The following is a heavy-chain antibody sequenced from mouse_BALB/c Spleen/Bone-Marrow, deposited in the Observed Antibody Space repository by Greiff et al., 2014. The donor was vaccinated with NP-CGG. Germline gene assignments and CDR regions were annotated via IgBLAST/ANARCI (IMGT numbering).Heavy chain of an antibody. V-gene: IGHV14-3*02. CDR3: AAYYYVSSYGFAY. Sequence: VQLKESGAELVKPGASAKLSCTASGFNIKDTYMHWVKQRPEQGLEWIGRIDPASGNTKFDPKFQGKATIASDTSSNTAYLQLSSLTSEDTAVYYCAAYYYVSSYGFAYWGQGTLVTVSA. CDR2: IDPASGNT. CDR1: GFNIKDTY. J-gene: IGHJ3*01. D-gene: IGHD1-1*01.